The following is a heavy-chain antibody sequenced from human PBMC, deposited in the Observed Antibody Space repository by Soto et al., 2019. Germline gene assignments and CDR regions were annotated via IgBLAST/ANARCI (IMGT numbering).Heavy chain of an antibody. Sequence: EVQLLESGGDLVQPGVSLRLSCAASGSSFSDYSMSWVRQAPGKGPEWVSFIDLSGTTTYSSDSVNCRFTISNDRYRKKVCLQINSLRVEDTAIYYCAKDRIPDGIYSFDSWGQGVLVTVSS. CDR1: GSSFSDYS. J-gene: IGHJ4*02. CDR2: IDLSGTTT. V-gene: IGHV3-23*03. CDR3: AKDRIPDGIYSFDS. D-gene: IGHD2-15*01.